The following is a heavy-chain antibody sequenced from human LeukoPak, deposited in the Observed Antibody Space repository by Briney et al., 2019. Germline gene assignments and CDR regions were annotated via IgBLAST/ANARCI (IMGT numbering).Heavy chain of an antibody. J-gene: IGHJ4*02. CDR3: TRDHWAVADLYYFDY. CDR2: IRSKAYGGTT. Sequence: GGSLRLPCTASGFTFGDYAMSWVRQAPGKGLEWVGFIRSKAYGGTTEYAASVKGRFTISRDDSKSIAYLQMNSLKTEDTAVYYCTRDHWAVADLYYFDYWGQGTLVTVSS. D-gene: IGHD6-19*01. V-gene: IGHV3-49*04. CDR1: GFTFGDYA.